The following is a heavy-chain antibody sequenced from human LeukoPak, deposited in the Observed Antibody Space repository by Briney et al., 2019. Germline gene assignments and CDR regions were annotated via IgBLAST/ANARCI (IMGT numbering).Heavy chain of an antibody. CDR1: GFSFRSHW. J-gene: IGHJ3*02. Sequence: GGSLRLSCVGSGFSFRSHWVNWVRQSPGKGLEWVANVKPDGSDKYYVDSARGRFTVSRDNAKNSAFLQMNSLRAENTAIYYCATISAQTFDIWGQGTLVSVSS. D-gene: IGHD5-24*01. CDR3: ATISAQTFDI. V-gene: IGHV3-7*01. CDR2: VKPDGSDK.